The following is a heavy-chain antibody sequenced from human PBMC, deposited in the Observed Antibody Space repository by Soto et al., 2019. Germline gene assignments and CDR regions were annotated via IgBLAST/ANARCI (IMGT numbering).Heavy chain of an antibody. Sequence: QVQLQESGPGLVKPSETLSLTCTVSGGSISSYYWSWIRQPPGKGLEWIGYIYYSGSTNYNPSLKSRVTISVATSKNQFALKLSSVTAADTAVYYCARGVGATIPDMDVWGQGTTVTVSS. J-gene: IGHJ6*02. CDR3: ARGVGATIPDMDV. D-gene: IGHD1-26*01. CDR1: GGSISSYY. CDR2: IYYSGST. V-gene: IGHV4-59*01.